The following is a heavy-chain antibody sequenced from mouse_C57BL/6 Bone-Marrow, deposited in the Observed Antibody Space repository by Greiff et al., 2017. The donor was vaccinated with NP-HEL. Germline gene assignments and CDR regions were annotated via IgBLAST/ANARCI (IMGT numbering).Heavy chain of an antibody. CDR3: ARIGVPSSFYAMDY. CDR2: IWTGGGT. J-gene: IGHJ4*01. Sequence: VQVVESGPGLVAPSQSLSITCTVSGFSLTSYAISWVRQPPGKGLEWLGVIWTGGGTNYNSALKSRLSISKDNSKSQVFLKMNSLQTDDTARYYCARIGVPSSFYAMDYWGQGTSVTVSS. V-gene: IGHV2-9-1*01. CDR1: GFSLTSYA. D-gene: IGHD2-14*01.